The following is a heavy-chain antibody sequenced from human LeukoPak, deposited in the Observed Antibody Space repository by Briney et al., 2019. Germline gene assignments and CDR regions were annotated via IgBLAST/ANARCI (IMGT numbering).Heavy chain of an antibody. CDR2: VSYDGNSK. D-gene: IGHD2-21*02. Sequence: PGRSLRLSCAASGFTFSTYAIHWVRQAPGKGLEWVAVVSYDGNSKYYADSVKGRFAISRGNSKDTLYLQMNSLGAEDTAVYYCVRDTKYIVAVTTLWANNWFDPWGQGTLVTVSS. CDR3: VRDTKYIVAVTTLWANNWFDP. CDR1: GFTFSTYA. V-gene: IGHV3-30*09. J-gene: IGHJ5*02.